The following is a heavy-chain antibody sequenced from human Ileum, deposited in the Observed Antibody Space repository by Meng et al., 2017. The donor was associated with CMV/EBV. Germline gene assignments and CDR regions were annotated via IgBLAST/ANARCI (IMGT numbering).Heavy chain of an antibody. CDR1: FSGYY. V-gene: IGHV4-34*01. D-gene: IGHD2-2*02. Sequence: FSGYYWSWIRHPPGKGLEWIGEINHSGSTNYNPSLKSRVTISVDTSKNQFSLKLSSVTAADTAVYYCARGINCSSTSCYTPRGTFDYWGQGTLVTVSS. J-gene: IGHJ4*02. CDR3: ARGINCSSTSCYTPRGTFDY. CDR2: INHSGST.